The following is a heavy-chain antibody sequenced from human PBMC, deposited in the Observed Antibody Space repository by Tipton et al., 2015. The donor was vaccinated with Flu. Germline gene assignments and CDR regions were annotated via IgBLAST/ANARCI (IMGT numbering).Heavy chain of an antibody. CDR1: GFTFSNAW. J-gene: IGHJ6*03. CDR3: TTGSPAGYSSGWFVVYYMDV. CDR2: IKSKTDGGTT. D-gene: IGHD6-19*01. V-gene: IGHV3-15*01. Sequence: SLRLSCAASGFTFSNAWMSWVRQAPGKGLEWVGRIKSKTDGGTTDYAAPVKGRFTISRDDSKNTLYLQMNSLKTEVTVVYYCTTGSPAGYSSGWFVVYYMDVWGKGATVTVS.